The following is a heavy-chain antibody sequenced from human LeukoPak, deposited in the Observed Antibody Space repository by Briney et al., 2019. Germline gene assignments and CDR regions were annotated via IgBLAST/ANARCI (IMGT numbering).Heavy chain of an antibody. D-gene: IGHD6-13*01. CDR1: GFTFSSYS. CDR3: AKEYSDSPDFFDY. CDR2: ISYDGSTI. V-gene: IGHV3-30*18. Sequence: PGGSLRLSCAASGFTFSSYSRHWVRQAPGEGLDWVAVISYDGSTIYYADSVKGRFTISRDNPKNTLYLQMNSLRVEDTAVYYCAKEYSDSPDFFDYWGQGTAVIVSS. J-gene: IGHJ4*03.